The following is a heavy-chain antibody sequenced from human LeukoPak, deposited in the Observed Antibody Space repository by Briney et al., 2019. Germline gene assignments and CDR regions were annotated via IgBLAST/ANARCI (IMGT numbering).Heavy chain of an antibody. CDR3: AKEAKPPGNYYDSSGYYYDY. Sequence: PGXSLRLSCAASGFTFSSYAMSWVRQAPGKGREWVSAISGGGGRTYYADSVKGRFTISRDNSKNTVYLQMNSLRAEDTAVYYCAKEAKPPGNYYDSSGYYYDYWGQGTLVTVSS. CDR2: ISGGGGRT. CDR1: GFTFSSYA. J-gene: IGHJ4*02. D-gene: IGHD3-22*01. V-gene: IGHV3-23*01.